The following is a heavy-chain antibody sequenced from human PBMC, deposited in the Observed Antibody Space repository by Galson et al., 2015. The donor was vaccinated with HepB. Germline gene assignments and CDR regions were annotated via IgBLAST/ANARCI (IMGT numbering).Heavy chain of an antibody. J-gene: IGHJ4*02. V-gene: IGHV1-18*01. CDR1: GYTFTSYG. D-gene: IGHD3-22*01. Sequence: SVKVSCKASGYTFTSYGISWVRQAPGQGLEWMGWISAYNGNTNYAQKLQGRVTMTTDTSTSTAYMELRSLRSDDTAVYYCARHLFLPYYCDSSGYPDIDYWGQGTLVTVSS. CDR2: ISAYNGNT. CDR3: ARHLFLPYYCDSSGYPDIDY.